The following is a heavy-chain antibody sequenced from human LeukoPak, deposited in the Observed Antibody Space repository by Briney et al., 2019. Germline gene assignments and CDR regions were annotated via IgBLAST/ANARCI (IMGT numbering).Heavy chain of an antibody. CDR2: IYTSGST. Sequence: PSQTLSLTCTVSGGSISSGSYYWTWIRQPAGKGLEWIGRIYTSGSTNYNPSLKSRVTISVDTSKNQFSLKLSSVTAADTAVYYCADLITGRWGQGTLVTVSS. V-gene: IGHV4-61*02. D-gene: IGHD1-20*01. CDR3: ADLITGR. CDR1: GGSISSGSYY. J-gene: IGHJ4*02.